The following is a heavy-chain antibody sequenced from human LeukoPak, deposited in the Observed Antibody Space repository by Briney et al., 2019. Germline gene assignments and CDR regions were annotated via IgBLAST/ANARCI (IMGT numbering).Heavy chain of an antibody. D-gene: IGHD6-13*01. J-gene: IGHJ6*03. CDR3: ARGIIAATTTGYYYCMDV. V-gene: IGHV3-21*06. CDR2: ISSSNNYI. CDR1: GFTFSSYS. Sequence: GGSLRLSCAASGFTFSSYSMNWVRQAPGKGLEWVSSISSSNNYIYYADSLKGRFTISRDNAKNSLYLQMNSLRAEDTAVYYCARGIIAATTTGYYYCMDVWGKGTTVTVSS.